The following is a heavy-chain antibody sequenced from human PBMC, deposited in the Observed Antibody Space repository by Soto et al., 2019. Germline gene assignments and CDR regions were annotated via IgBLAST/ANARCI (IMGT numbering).Heavy chain of an antibody. CDR2: ISSSSYI. Sequence: EVQLVESGGGLVKPGGSLRLSCAASGFTFSSYSMNWVRQAPGKGLEWVSSISSSSYIYYADSVKGRFTISRDNAKNSLYLQMNSLRAEDTAVYYCAGEGIAVAGTLDYWGQGTLVTVSS. CDR1: GFTFSSYS. D-gene: IGHD6-19*01. CDR3: AGEGIAVAGTLDY. V-gene: IGHV3-21*01. J-gene: IGHJ4*02.